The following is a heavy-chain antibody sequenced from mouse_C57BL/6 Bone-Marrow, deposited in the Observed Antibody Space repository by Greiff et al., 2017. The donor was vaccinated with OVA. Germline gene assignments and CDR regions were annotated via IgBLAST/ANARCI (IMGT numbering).Heavy chain of an antibody. D-gene: IGHD1-1*01. J-gene: IGHJ1*03. CDR2: IHPNSGST. CDR1: GYTFTSYW. Sequence: QVHVKQPGAELVKPGASVKLSCKASGYTFTSYWMHWVKQRPGQGLEWIGMIHPNSGSTNYNEKFKSKATLTVDKSSSTAYMQLSSLTSEDSAVYYGARVRLRYPRVWGTGTTVTVSS. V-gene: IGHV1-64*01. CDR3: ARVRLRYPRV.